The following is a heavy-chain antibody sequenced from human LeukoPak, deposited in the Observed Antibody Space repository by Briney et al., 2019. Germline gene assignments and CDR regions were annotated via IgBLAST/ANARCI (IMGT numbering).Heavy chain of an antibody. J-gene: IGHJ3*02. V-gene: IGHV1-2*02. CDR2: INLNSGGT. CDR1: GYTFTVFH. D-gene: IGHD3-10*01. Sequence: ASVKVSCKASGYTFTVFHMHWVRQAPGQGLEWMGRINLNSGGTNYAQKFQGRVTMTRDTAITTAYMELSRLRSDDTAVYYCARWTTMVRTFDIWGQGTMVTVSS. CDR3: ARWTTMVRTFDI.